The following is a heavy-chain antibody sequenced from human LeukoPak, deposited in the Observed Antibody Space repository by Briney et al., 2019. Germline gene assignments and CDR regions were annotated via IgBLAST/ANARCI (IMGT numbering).Heavy chain of an antibody. D-gene: IGHD6-13*01. Sequence: PGGSLRLSCAASGFTFSDYYMSWIRQAPGKGLEWVSYITVSGSTIYYADSVKGRFTISRDNAKNSLYLQMNSLRADDSAVYYCARDRGIVAAGREYYMDVWGRGTTVTVSS. V-gene: IGHV3-11*04. J-gene: IGHJ6*03. CDR2: ITVSGSTI. CDR1: GFTFSDYY. CDR3: ARDRGIVAAGREYYMDV.